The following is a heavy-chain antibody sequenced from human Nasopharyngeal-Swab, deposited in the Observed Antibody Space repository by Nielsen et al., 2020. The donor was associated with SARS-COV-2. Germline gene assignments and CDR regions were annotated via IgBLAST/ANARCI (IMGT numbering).Heavy chain of an antibody. CDR2: ISSSSSYI. D-gene: IGHD2-15*01. CDR1: GFTFSSYS. Sequence: GESLKISCAASGFTFSSYSMNWVRQAPGKGLEWVSSISSSSSYIYYADSVKGRFTISRHNSKNTLYLQMNSLRAEDTAVYYCARATCSGGSCYWGSHYYYYGMDVWGQGTTVTVSS. J-gene: IGHJ6*02. CDR3: ARATCSGGSCYWGSHYYYYGMDV. V-gene: IGHV3-21*04.